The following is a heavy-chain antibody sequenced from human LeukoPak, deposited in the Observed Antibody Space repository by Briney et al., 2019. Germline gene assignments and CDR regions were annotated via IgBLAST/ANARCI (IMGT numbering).Heavy chain of an antibody. CDR3: ARAPNYDFLPGYWGWYYGMDV. CDR1: GYTFTSYG. D-gene: IGHD3-9*01. CDR2: ISAYNGNT. V-gene: IGHV1-18*01. Sequence: ASVKVSCKASGYTFTSYGISWVRQAPGQGLEWMGWISAYNGNTNYAQKLQGRVTMTTDTSTSTAYMELRSLRSDDTAVYYCARAPNYDFLPGYWGWYYGMDVGGKGTTVTVSS. J-gene: IGHJ6*04.